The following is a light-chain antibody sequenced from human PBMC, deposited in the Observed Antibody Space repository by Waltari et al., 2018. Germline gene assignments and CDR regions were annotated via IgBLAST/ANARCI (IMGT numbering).Light chain of an antibody. J-gene: IGKJ4*01. CDR1: LSIDDS. CDR3: QQYNQWPLT. V-gene: IGKV3-15*01. CDR2: GAS. Sequence: EIVMTQSPATLSVSRGGSATLPCRASLSIDDSLAWYQQKPGQPPRLLIHGASTRDTGIPVRFSGSGSGTAFTLTITGLQSEDFAVYFCQQYNQWPLTFGRGTKVEIK.